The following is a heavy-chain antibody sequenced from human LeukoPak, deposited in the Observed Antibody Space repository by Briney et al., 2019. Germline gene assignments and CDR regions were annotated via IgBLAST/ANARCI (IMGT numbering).Heavy chain of an antibody. CDR1: GGAFNTFA. V-gene: IGHV1-69*01. CDR3: ARDPYGDYLPDYGMDV. D-gene: IGHD4-17*01. J-gene: IGHJ6*02. Sequence: SVKVSCKASGGAFNTFALNWVRQAPGQGLEWMGGIIPIFGTANYAQKFQGRVTITADESTSTAYMELSSLRSEDTAVYYCARDPYGDYLPDYGMDVWGQGTTVTVSS. CDR2: IIPIFGTA.